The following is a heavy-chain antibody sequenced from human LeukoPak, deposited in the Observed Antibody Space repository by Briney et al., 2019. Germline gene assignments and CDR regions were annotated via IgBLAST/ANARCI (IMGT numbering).Heavy chain of an antibody. V-gene: IGHV4-4*07. CDR1: GGSISSYY. CDR2: IYTSGST. Sequence: PSETLSLTCTVSGGSISSYYWSWIRQPAGKGLVWIGRIYTSGSTNYNPSLKSRVTMSVDTSKNQFSLKLSSVTAADTAVYYCASYSNSWYYFDYWGQGTLVTVSS. D-gene: IGHD6-13*01. CDR3: ASYSNSWYYFDY. J-gene: IGHJ4*02.